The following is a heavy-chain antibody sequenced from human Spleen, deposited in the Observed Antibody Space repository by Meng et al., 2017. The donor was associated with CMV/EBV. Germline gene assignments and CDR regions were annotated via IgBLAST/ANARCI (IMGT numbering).Heavy chain of an antibody. CDR3: ARDRDGLGY. CDR1: GFTFSNAW. Sequence: GESLKISCAASGFTFSNAWMSWVRQAPGKGLVWVSRINGDGSSTSYADSVKGRFTISRDNAKNTLHLQMNSLRAEDTAVYYCARDRDGLGYWGQGTLVTVSS. CDR2: INGDGSST. V-gene: IGHV3-74*01. J-gene: IGHJ4*02. D-gene: IGHD5-24*01.